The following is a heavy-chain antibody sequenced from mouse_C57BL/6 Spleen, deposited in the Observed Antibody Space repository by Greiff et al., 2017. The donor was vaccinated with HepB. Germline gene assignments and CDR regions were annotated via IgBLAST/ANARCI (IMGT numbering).Heavy chain of an antibody. J-gene: IGHJ1*03. CDR3: TRVDTTVVERYFDV. Sequence: QVQLQQSGAELVRPGASVTLSCKASGYTFTDYEMHWVKQTPVHGLEWIGAIDPETGGTAYNQKFKGKAILTADKSSSPAYMELRSLTSEDSAVYYCTRVDTTVVERYFDVWGTGTTVTVSS. CDR2: IDPETGGT. V-gene: IGHV1-15*01. D-gene: IGHD1-1*01. CDR1: GYTFTDYE.